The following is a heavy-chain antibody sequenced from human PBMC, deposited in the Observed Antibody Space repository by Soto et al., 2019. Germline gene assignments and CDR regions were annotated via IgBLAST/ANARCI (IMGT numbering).Heavy chain of an antibody. CDR1: GYSFTSYW. Sequence: PGESLKISCKGSGYSFTSYWIGWVRQMPGKGLEWMGIIYPGDSDTRYSPSFQGQVTISADKSISTAYLQWSSLKASDTAMYYCARGRQQWLVPRQRYYYGMDVWGQGTTVTVSS. D-gene: IGHD6-19*01. J-gene: IGHJ6*02. CDR3: ARGRQQWLVPRQRYYYGMDV. V-gene: IGHV5-51*01. CDR2: IYPGDSDT.